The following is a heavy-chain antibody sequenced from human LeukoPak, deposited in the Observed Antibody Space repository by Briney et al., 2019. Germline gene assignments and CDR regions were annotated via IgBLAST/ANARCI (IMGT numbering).Heavy chain of an antibody. D-gene: IGHD6-19*01. V-gene: IGHV4-38-2*01. CDR3: ARALTSGWYSGKYY. Sequence: PSETLSLTCAVSGYSISSGYYWGWTRQPPGKGLEWIGSIYHSGSTYYNPSLKSRVTISVDTSKNQFSLKLISVTAADTAVYFCARALTSGWYSGKYYWGQGTLVTVSS. CDR2: IYHSGST. CDR1: GYSISSGYY. J-gene: IGHJ4*02.